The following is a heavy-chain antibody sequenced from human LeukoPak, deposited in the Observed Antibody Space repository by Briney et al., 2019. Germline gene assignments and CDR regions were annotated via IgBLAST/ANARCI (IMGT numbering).Heavy chain of an antibody. V-gene: IGHV3-74*01. Sequence: GGSLRLSCTASGFTFSNYWMHWVRQAPGKGLVWVSRINTDGSSTSYADSVKGRLTVSRDNAKNTLFLQMNSLRAEDTAVYYCARALYDFWSGYYIANYMDVWGKGTPVTVSS. J-gene: IGHJ6*03. CDR3: ARALYDFWSGYYIANYMDV. CDR2: INTDGSST. D-gene: IGHD3-3*01. CDR1: GFTFSNYW.